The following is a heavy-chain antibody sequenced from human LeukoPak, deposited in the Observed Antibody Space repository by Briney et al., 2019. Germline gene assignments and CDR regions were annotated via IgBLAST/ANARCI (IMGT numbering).Heavy chain of an antibody. CDR1: GFTFDDYG. V-gene: IGHV3-20*04. CDR3: ARDPTYYYDSSGYYYFDY. J-gene: IGHJ4*02. Sequence: GGSLRLSCAASGFTFDDYGMSWVRQAPGKGLEWVSGINWNGGSTGYADSVKGRFTISRDNAKNSLYLQMNSLRAEDTALYYCARDPTYYYDSSGYYYFDYWGQGTLVTVSS. D-gene: IGHD3-22*01. CDR2: INWNGGST.